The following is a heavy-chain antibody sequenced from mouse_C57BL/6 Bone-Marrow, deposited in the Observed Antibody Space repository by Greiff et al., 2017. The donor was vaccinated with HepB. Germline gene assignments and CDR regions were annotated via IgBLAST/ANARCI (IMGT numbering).Heavy chain of an antibody. D-gene: IGHD2-4*01. J-gene: IGHJ4*01. Sequence: EVKVEESGGGLVQPGGSMKLSCAASGFTFSDAWMDWVRQSPEKGLEWVAEIRNKANNHATYYAESVKGRFTISRDDSKSSVYLQMNSLRAEDTGIYYCTRDYERDAALYYAMDYWGQGTSVTVSS. CDR2: IRNKANNHAT. V-gene: IGHV6-6*01. CDR3: TRDYERDAALYYAMDY. CDR1: GFTFSDAW.